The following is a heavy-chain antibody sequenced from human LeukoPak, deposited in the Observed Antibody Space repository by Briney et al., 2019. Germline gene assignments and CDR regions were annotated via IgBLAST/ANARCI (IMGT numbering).Heavy chain of an antibody. CDR1: GFTVSSNY. V-gene: IGHV3-53*01. J-gene: IGHJ4*02. CDR3: AKGGLYTREALDY. CDR2: IYSADTT. D-gene: IGHD6-13*01. Sequence: PGGSLRLSCAASGFTVSSNYMSWVRQAPGKGLEWVLVIYSADTTYYADSVKGRFSISRDNSKNTLSLQMNSLRAEDTAVYYCAKGGLYTREALDYWGQGTLVTVSS.